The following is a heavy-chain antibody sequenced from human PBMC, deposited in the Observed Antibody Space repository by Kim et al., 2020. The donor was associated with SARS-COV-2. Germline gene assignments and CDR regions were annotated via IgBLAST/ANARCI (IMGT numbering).Heavy chain of an antibody. Sequence: SDQNYQGRVPITADEATSTAYMERSSLRSEDTAVYYCARVGGSSGYYLDYWGQGTLVTVSS. V-gene: IGHV1-69*01. D-gene: IGHD3-22*01. CDR3: ARVGGSSGYYLDY. J-gene: IGHJ4*02.